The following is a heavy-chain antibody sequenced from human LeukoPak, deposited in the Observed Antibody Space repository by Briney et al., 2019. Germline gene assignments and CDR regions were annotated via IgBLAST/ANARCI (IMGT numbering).Heavy chain of an antibody. CDR2: IYTSGST. D-gene: IGHD7-27*01. Sequence: SQTLSLTCTVSGASISSGEYYWSWIRQPAGKGLEWIGRIYTSGSTNYNPSLKSRVTISVDTSKNQFSLKLSSVTAADTAVYYCASRKLGNDYWGQGTLVTVSS. J-gene: IGHJ4*02. CDR1: GASISSGEYY. V-gene: IGHV4-61*02. CDR3: ASRKLGNDY.